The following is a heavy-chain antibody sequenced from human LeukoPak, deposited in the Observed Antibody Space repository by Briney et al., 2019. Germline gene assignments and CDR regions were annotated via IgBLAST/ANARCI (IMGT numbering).Heavy chain of an antibody. V-gene: IGHV3-23*01. CDR2: ISGGGDSP. Sequence: GGSLRLSCAASAFTFSTYAMNWVRQAPGKGLEWVSGISGGGDSPYYADSLKGRFTISRDNSENTLFLQMHSLRVEDTAVYYCAKDVSSSSFYFDSWGQGTLVTVSS. D-gene: IGHD2-2*01. CDR3: AKDVSSSSFYFDS. J-gene: IGHJ4*02. CDR1: AFTFSTYA.